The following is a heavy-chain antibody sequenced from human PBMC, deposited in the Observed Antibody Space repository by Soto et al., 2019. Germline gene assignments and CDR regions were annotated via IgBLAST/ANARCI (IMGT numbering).Heavy chain of an antibody. CDR1: GGAISSGGYY. CDR3: ERDRVHGMDV. CDR2: IYYSGST. V-gene: IGHV4-31*03. J-gene: IGHJ6*02. Sequence: QVQLQESGPGLVKPSQTLSLTCTVSGGAISSGGYYWSWIRQHPGKGLEWMGYIYYSGSTYYNPSLKSRVTISVDTSKNQFSLQLSSVTAAETAVYYCERDRVHGMDVWGQGTTVTVSS. D-gene: IGHD3-10*01.